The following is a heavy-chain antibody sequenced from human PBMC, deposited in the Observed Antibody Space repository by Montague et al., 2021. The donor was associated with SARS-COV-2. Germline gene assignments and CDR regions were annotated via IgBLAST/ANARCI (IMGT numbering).Heavy chain of an antibody. V-gene: IGHV4-34*01. CDR2: IDHSGNT. CDR1: RGSFHIFS. J-gene: IGHJ4*02. Sequence: SETLSLTCAVYRGSFHIFSWGWIRQSPGKGLEWIGEIDHSGNTNYNPSLKSRVTISVDTSKNQFSLNLTSVTAADTAMYYCARGSRVVGITPGFRYWGQGTQVPGSS. D-gene: IGHD2-21*01. CDR3: ARGSRVVGITPGFRY.